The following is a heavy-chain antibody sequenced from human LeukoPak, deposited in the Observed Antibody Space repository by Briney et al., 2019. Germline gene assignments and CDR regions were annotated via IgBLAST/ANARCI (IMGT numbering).Heavy chain of an antibody. CDR1: DFSLSTPGMG. J-gene: IGHJ4*02. V-gene: IGHV2-5*01. CDR3: AHLVVTIDWRSYFDY. Sequence: SGPTLVKTTQTLTLTCTFSDFSLSTPGMGVGWIRQPPGKALEWLAFIYYNDDKRYSPSLRSRLTITRDTSKNQVVLAMTNMDPVDTSTYYCAHLVVTIDWRSYFDYWGQGALVTVSS. CDR2: IYYNDDK. D-gene: IGHD3-9*01.